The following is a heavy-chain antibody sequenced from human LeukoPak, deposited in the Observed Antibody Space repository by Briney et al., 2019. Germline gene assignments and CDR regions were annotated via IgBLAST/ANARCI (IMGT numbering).Heavy chain of an antibody. V-gene: IGHV3-74*01. CDR2: INGDGSIT. CDR1: GFTFSSYW. Sequence: GGSLRLSCAASGFTFSSYWMHWVRQAPGKGLVWVSRINGDGSITGYADSVKGRLTVSRDNAKNTLYLQMNSLGAEDTAAYFCTRDRTTVTLFDYWGQGTLVTVSS. D-gene: IGHD4-17*01. J-gene: IGHJ4*02. CDR3: TRDRTTVTLFDY.